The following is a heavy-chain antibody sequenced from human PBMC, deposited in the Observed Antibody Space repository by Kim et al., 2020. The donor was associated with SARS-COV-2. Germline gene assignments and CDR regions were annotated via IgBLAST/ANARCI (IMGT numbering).Heavy chain of an antibody. CDR2: IYYSGST. CDR3: AKVLGYCSSTSCHIDY. J-gene: IGHJ4*02. D-gene: IGHD2-2*01. V-gene: IGHV4-30-4*01. CDR1: GGSISSGDYY. Sequence: SETLSLTCTVSGGSISSGDYYWTWIRQPPGKGLEWIGYIYYSGSTYYNPSLKSRFTISVDTYKNQFSLKLSSVTAADTAVYYCAKVLGYCSSTSCHIDYWGQGTLVTVSS.